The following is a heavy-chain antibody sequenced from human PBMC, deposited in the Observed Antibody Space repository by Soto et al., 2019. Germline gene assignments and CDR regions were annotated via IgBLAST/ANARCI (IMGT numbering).Heavy chain of an antibody. D-gene: IGHD5-18*01. Sequence: QVQLVQSGAEVKKPGASVKVSCKASGYTFTSYGISWVRQAPGQGLEWMGCISASNGNTNYAQKLQGRVTMTTDTSTSTGYMELRSLRSDDTAVYYCAKERGYSYGYDYWGQGTLVTVSS. CDR2: ISASNGNT. CDR1: GYTFTSYG. J-gene: IGHJ4*02. V-gene: IGHV1-18*01. CDR3: AKERGYSYGYDY.